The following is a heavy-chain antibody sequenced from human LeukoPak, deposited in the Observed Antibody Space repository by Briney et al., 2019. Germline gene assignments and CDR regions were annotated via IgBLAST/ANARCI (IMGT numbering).Heavy chain of an antibody. V-gene: IGHV3-23*01. CDR1: GFTFSSYA. Sequence: GGSLGLSCAASGFTFSSYAMSWVRQAPGKGLEWVSAISGSGGSTYYADSVKGRFTISRDNSKNTLYLQMNSLRAEDTAVYYCAIPGGVTMVRGVTNPFDYWGQGTLVTVSS. D-gene: IGHD3-10*01. CDR2: ISGSGGST. J-gene: IGHJ4*02. CDR3: AIPGGVTMVRGVTNPFDY.